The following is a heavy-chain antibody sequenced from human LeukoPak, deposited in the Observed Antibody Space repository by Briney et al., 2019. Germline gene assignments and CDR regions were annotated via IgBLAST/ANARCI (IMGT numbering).Heavy chain of an antibody. CDR2: ISYDENNK. Sequence: GRSLRLSCVASGFSFSSFAMHWVRQAPGKGLEWVAVISYDENNKYYADSVKGRFSISRENSQSTLFLQMSSLRAEDTAVYYCARDVLTGYGYYYYMDVWGKGTTVTVSS. CDR3: ARDVLTGYGYYYYMDV. V-gene: IGHV3-30*04. J-gene: IGHJ6*03. D-gene: IGHD3-9*01. CDR1: GFSFSSFA.